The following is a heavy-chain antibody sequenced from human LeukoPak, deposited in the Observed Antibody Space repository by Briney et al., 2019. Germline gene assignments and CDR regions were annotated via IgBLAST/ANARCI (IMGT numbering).Heavy chain of an antibody. J-gene: IGHJ3*02. V-gene: IGHV3-48*03. CDR2: ISSSGSDK. CDR1: GFPFSDHE. CDR3: ARRTSGAFAI. Sequence: PGGSLRLSCAASGFPFSDHEMNWVRQAPGKGLEGVSYISSSGSDKYYPDSVKGRFTISRDNAKNSLYLQMNSLRAEDTAVYYCARRTSGAFAIWGQGTKVTASS.